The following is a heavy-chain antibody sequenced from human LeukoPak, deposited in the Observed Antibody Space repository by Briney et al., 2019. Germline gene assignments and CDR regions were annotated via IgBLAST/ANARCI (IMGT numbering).Heavy chain of an antibody. Sequence: ASVKVSCKASGYTFTGYYMHWVRQAPGQGLEWMGRINPNSGGTNYAQKFQGRVTMTRDTSISTAYMGLSRLRSDDTAVYYCARPGTTVTTVFDYWGQGTLVTVSS. CDR1: GYTFTGYY. J-gene: IGHJ4*02. CDR3: ARPGTTVTTVFDY. D-gene: IGHD4-17*01. CDR2: INPNSGGT. V-gene: IGHV1-2*06.